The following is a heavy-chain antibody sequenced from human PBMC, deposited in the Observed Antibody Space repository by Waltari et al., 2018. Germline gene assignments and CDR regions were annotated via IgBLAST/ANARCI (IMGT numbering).Heavy chain of an antibody. V-gene: IGHV3-9*01. J-gene: IGHJ3*02. D-gene: IGHD3-3*01. Sequence: EVQLVESGGGLVQPGRSLRLSCAASGFTFDDYAMHWVRPAPGKGLEWVSGLSWNSGSIGYADSVKGRFTISRDNAKNSLYLQMNSLRAEDTALYYCAKDSSIRFLEWLSFDAFDIWGQGTMVTVSS. CDR1: GFTFDDYA. CDR2: LSWNSGSI. CDR3: AKDSSIRFLEWLSFDAFDI.